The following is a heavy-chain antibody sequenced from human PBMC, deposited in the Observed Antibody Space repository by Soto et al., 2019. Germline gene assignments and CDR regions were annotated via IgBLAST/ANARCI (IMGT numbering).Heavy chain of an antibody. CDR1: GFTLSDHY. D-gene: IGHD4-4*01. Sequence: GGSLRLSCAASGFTLSDHYMDWVRQPPGKGLEWVGRTRNKANSYTTEYAASVKGRFTISRDNSKTSLYLQMTSLKTEDTAVYYCARAHLTVTTASLHYYYYMDVWGKGTSVTVSS. CDR3: ARAHLTVTTASLHYYYYMDV. V-gene: IGHV3-72*01. J-gene: IGHJ6*03. CDR2: TRNKANSYTT.